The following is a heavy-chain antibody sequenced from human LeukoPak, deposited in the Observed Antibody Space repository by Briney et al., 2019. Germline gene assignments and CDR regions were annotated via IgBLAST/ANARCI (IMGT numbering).Heavy chain of an antibody. J-gene: IGHJ6*03. CDR3: ARGVRYYTYYYYYMDV. V-gene: IGHV4-34*01. CDR1: GGSFSGYY. Sequence: SETLSLTCAVYGGSFSGYYWSWIRQPPGKGLEWIGEINHSGSTNYNPSLKSRVTISVDTSKNQFSLKLSSVTAADTAVYYCARGVRYYTYYYYYMDVWGKGTTVTVSS. CDR2: INHSGST. D-gene: IGHD3-3*01.